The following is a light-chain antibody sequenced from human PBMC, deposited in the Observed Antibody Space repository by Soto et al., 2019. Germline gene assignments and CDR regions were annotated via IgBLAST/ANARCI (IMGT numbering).Light chain of an antibody. CDR3: SSYAGSNNLV. V-gene: IGLV2-11*01. Sequence: QSALTQPRSMSGSPGQSVTISCTGTISDVAGYNYVSWYQHHPGKAPKLLISDVTKRPSWVPDRFSGSKSGSTASLTISELQAEDEADYYCSSYAGSNNLVFGGGTKVTVL. J-gene: IGLJ2*01. CDR2: DVT. CDR1: ISDVAGYNY.